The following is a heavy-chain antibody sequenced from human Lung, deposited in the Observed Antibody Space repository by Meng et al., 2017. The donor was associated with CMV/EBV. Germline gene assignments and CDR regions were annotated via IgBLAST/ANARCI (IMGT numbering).Heavy chain of an antibody. D-gene: IGHD6-13*01. CDR2: IYHSGST. Sequence: GSLRLSCTVSGGSISSYYWNWIRQPPGKGLEWIGYIYHSGSTNYNPSLKSRVSMSLDTSKNQFSPKVSSVTAADTAVYYCARFLGSSSWSFRLDSWGQGTLVXVSS. CDR3: ARFLGSSSWSFRLDS. J-gene: IGHJ4*02. CDR1: GGSISSYY. V-gene: IGHV4-59*01.